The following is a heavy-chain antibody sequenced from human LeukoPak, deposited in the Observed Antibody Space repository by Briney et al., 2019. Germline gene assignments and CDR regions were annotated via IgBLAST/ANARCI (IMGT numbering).Heavy chain of an antibody. CDR1: GGAISTYY. D-gene: IGHD2-8*01. J-gene: IGHJ4*02. V-gene: IGHV4-59*01. CDR2: VYYSGNT. CDR3: ARVGNGHFDY. Sequence: KPSETLSLTCIVSGGAISTYYWSWIRQPPGKSLEWIGYVYYSGNTNYNPSLKSRVTISIDTSKNQFSLKLSSVTAAATAVYYCARVGNGHFDYWGQGTLVTVSS.